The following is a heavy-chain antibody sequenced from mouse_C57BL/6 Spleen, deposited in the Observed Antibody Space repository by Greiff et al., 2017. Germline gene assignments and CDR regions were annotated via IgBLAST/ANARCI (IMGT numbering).Heavy chain of an antibody. CDR3: ARSGDYGLFDY. D-gene: IGHD2-4*01. V-gene: IGHV1-50*01. Sequence: QVQLQQPGAELVKPGASVKLSCKASGYTFTSYWMQWVKQRPGQGLEWIGEIDPSASYTNYNQKFKGKATLTVDTSSSTAYMQLSSLTSEDSAVYYCARSGDYGLFDYWGQGTTLTVSS. J-gene: IGHJ2*01. CDR1: GYTFTSYW. CDR2: IDPSASYT.